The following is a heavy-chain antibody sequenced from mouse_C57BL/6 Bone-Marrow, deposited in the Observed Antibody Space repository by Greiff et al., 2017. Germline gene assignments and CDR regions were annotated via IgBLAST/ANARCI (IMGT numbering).Heavy chain of an antibody. Sequence: VKLQQSGAELARPGASVKLSCKASGYTFTSYGISWVKQRTGQGLEWIGEIYPRSGNTYYNEKFKGKATLTADKSSSTAYMELRSLTSEDSAVYFCAKDDYYYGSSYYFDYWGQGTTLTVSS. CDR1: GYTFTSYG. CDR3: AKDDYYYGSSYYFDY. D-gene: IGHD1-1*01. CDR2: IYPRSGNT. J-gene: IGHJ2*01. V-gene: IGHV1-81*01.